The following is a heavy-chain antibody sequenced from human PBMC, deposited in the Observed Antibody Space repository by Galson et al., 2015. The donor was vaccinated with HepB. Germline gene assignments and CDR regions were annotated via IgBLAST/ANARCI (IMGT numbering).Heavy chain of an antibody. D-gene: IGHD3-16*01. Sequence: TLSLTCAVSGDSITSGHWWSWVRQSPGKGLEWIGEVYHSGTANYNPSLQSRVAISVDKSKNEFTLNVRPVTAADTAVYYCARVGGDLLQGRGHYYYMDVWGNGITVTVSS. CDR1: GDSITSGHW. V-gene: IGHV4-4*02. CDR3: ARVGGDLLQGRGHYYYMDV. J-gene: IGHJ6*03. CDR2: VYHSGTA.